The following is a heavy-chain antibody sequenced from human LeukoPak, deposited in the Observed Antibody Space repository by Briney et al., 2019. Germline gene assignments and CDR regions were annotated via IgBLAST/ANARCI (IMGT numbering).Heavy chain of an antibody. V-gene: IGHV3-23*01. Sequence: GGSLRLSCAASGFTFSSYGMSWVRQAPGKGLEWVSAISGSGGSTYYADSVKGRFTISRDNSKNTLYLQMNSLRAEDTAVYYCAKDRAGIVVVVAARVFDYWGQGTLVTVSS. CDR2: ISGSGGST. CDR1: GFTFSSYG. CDR3: AKDRAGIVVVVAARVFDY. D-gene: IGHD2-15*01. J-gene: IGHJ4*02.